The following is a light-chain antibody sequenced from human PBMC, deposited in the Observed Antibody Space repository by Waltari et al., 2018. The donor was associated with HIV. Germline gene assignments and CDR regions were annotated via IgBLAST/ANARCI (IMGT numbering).Light chain of an antibody. Sequence: QSVLTQPPSVYAAPGQKVNISCPGSSSNIGNTYVYGYQQPPGTATKLLIYDNNKRPSGIPDRFSGSKSGTSATLGITGLQTGDEADYYCGTWDSSLSAGVFGGGTKLTVL. CDR3: GTWDSSLSAGV. CDR1: SSNIGNTY. CDR2: DNN. V-gene: IGLV1-51*01. J-gene: IGLJ3*02.